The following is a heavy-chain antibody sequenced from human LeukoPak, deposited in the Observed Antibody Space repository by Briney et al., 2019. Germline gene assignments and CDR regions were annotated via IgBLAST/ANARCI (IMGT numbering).Heavy chain of an antibody. CDR3: ARVKGWLSSYDAFDI. CDR2: IYHSGST. CDR1: GYSISSGYY. Sequence: SETLSLTCTVSGYSISSGYYWGWIRQPPGKGLEWVGSIYHSGSTYYNPSLKSRVTISVDTSKNQFSLKLSSVTAADTAVYYCARVKGWLSSYDAFDIWGQGTMVTVSS. J-gene: IGHJ3*02. V-gene: IGHV4-38-2*02. D-gene: IGHD3-22*01.